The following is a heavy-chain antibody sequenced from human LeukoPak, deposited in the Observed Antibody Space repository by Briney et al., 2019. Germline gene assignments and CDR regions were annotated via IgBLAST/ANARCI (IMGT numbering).Heavy chain of an antibody. Sequence: GGSLRLSCAASGFTFSSYGMHWVRQAPGKGLEWVAFIRYDGSNKYYADSVKGRFTISRDNSKNTLYLQMNSLRAEDTAVYYCGYCNSTSCFNFDYWGQGTLVTVSS. D-gene: IGHD2-2*01. J-gene: IGHJ4*02. V-gene: IGHV3-30*02. CDR3: GYCNSTSCFNFDY. CDR2: IRYDGSNK. CDR1: GFTFSSYG.